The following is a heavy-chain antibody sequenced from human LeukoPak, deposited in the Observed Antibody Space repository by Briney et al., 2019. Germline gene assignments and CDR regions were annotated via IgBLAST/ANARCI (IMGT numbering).Heavy chain of an antibody. CDR1: GFTFSSYW. D-gene: IGHD3-22*01. Sequence: PGGSLRLSCAASGFTFSSYWMSWVRQAPGKGLEWVAVISYDGSNKYYADSVKGRFTISRDNSKNTLYLQMNSLRAEDTAVYYCAKDGGSSGYYSDYWGQGTLVTVSS. CDR2: ISYDGSNK. V-gene: IGHV3-30*18. J-gene: IGHJ4*02. CDR3: AKDGGSSGYYSDY.